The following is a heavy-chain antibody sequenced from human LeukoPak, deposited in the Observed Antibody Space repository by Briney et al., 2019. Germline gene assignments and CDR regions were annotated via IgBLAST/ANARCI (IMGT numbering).Heavy chain of an antibody. J-gene: IGHJ3*02. CDR2: INPSGGST. D-gene: IGHD3-3*01. CDR3: ARAKIFGVVIDAFDI. CDR1: GYTFTSYY. Sequence: ASVKVSCKASGYTFTSYYMHWVRQAPGQGLEWMGIINPSGGSTSYAQKFQGRVTMTRDTSTSTVYMELSSLRSEDTAVYYCARAKIFGVVIDAFDIWGQGTMVTVFS. V-gene: IGHV1-46*03.